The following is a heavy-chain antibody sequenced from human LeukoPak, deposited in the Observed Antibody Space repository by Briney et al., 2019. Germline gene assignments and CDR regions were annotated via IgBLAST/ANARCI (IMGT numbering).Heavy chain of an antibody. V-gene: IGHV3-48*02. CDR1: GFTFSRYS. Sequence: GGSLRLSCAASGFTFSRYSMNWVRQAPGKGLEWVSYISSSGSTIYYADSVKGRFTISRDNAKNSLYLQMNSLSDEDTAVYYRVREEFPNAEDWGQGTLVTVSS. J-gene: IGHJ4*02. D-gene: IGHD1-1*01. CDR3: VREEFPNAED. CDR2: ISSSGSTI.